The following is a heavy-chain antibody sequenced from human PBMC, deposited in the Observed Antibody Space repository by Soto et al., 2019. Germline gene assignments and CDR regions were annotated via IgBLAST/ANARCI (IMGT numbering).Heavy chain of an antibody. Sequence: VASVKVSCKASGYTFTSYAMHWVRQAPGQRLEWMGWINAGNGNTKYSQKFQGRVTITRDTSASTAYMELSSLRSEDTAVYYCARVPLRYFDWLLPYDYWGQGTLVTVSS. V-gene: IGHV1-3*01. J-gene: IGHJ4*02. CDR1: GYTFTSYA. D-gene: IGHD3-9*01. CDR2: INAGNGNT. CDR3: ARVPLRYFDWLLPYDY.